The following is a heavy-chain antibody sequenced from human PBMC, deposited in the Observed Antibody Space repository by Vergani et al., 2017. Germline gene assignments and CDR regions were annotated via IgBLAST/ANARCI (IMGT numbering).Heavy chain of an antibody. V-gene: IGHV3-21*04. CDR2: ISSSSSYI. J-gene: IGHJ4*02. CDR3: AKVRMIRLAVAGPFDY. Sequence: EVQLVESGGGLVKPGGSLRLSCAASGFTFSSYSMNWVRQAPGKGLEWVSSISSSSSYIYYADSVKGRFTISRDNSKNTLYLQMNSLRAEDTAVYYCAKVRMIRLAVAGPFDYWGQGTLVTVSS. CDR1: GFTFSSYS. D-gene: IGHD6-19*01.